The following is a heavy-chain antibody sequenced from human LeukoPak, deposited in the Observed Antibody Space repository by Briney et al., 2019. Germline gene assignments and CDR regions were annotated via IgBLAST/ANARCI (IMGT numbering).Heavy chain of an antibody. CDR3: AREGGYDSSGYWSGFWSGNDAFDI. V-gene: IGHV3-21*01. Sequence: GGSLRLSCAASGFTFSSYSMNWVRQAPGKGLEWVSSISSSSSYIYYADSVEGRFTISRDNAKNSLYLQMNTLRAEDTAVYYCAREGGYDSSGYWSGFWSGNDAFDIWGQGTMVTVSS. CDR2: ISSSSSYI. J-gene: IGHJ3*02. CDR1: GFTFSSYS. D-gene: IGHD3-22*01.